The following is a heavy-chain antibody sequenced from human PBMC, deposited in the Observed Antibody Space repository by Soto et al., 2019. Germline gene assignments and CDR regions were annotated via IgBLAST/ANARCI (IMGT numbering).Heavy chain of an antibody. V-gene: IGHV3-74*01. D-gene: IGHD3-16*01. Sequence: EVQLVESGGGLVQPGGSLRLSCAASGFTFSSYWMHWVRQAPGKGLVWVSRINSDGSSTSYADSVKGRFTISRDNAKNTLYLQMNSLRAEDTAVYYCAPSELGQPTHDYWGQGTLVTVSS. J-gene: IGHJ4*02. CDR1: GFTFSSYW. CDR2: INSDGSST. CDR3: APSELGQPTHDY.